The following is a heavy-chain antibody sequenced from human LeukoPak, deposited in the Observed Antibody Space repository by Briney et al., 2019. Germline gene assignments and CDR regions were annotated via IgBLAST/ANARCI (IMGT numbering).Heavy chain of an antibody. D-gene: IGHD6-6*01. CDR1: GGSISSYY. CDR2: IYYSGSS. CDR3: AIVDPDSSSTLEVFDY. Sequence: SETLTLTCTVSGGSISSYYWSWIRQPPGKGLEWIGYIYYSGSSNYNPSLKSRVTISVDTSKNQFSLKLRSVTAADTAVYYCAIVDPDSSSTLEVFDYWGQGTLVTVSS. V-gene: IGHV4-59*01. J-gene: IGHJ4*02.